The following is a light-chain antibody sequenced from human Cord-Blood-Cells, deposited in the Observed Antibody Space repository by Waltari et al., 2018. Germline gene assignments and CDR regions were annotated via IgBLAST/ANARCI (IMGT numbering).Light chain of an antibody. CDR2: LNSDGSH. CDR1: SGPSSHP. CDR3: QTWGTGIQV. V-gene: IGLV4-69*01. Sequence: QLVLTQSRSASASLGASVTLTCTLSSGPSSHPTAWHTQQPEKGPRYLMKLNSDGSHSKGDGIPDRFSGSSSGAGRYLTISSLQSEDEADYYCQTWGTGIQVFGGGTKLTVL. J-gene: IGLJ2*01.